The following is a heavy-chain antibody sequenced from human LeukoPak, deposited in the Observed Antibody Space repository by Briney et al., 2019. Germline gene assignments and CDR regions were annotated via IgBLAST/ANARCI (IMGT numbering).Heavy chain of an antibody. Sequence: GASVKVSCKASGGTFSSYAISWVRQAPGQGLEWMGGIIPIFGTANYAQKFQGRVTITADESTSTAYMELSSLRSEDTAVYYCARGPPTMIVVGQLRAFDIWGQGTMVAVSS. CDR1: GGTFSSYA. V-gene: IGHV1-69*13. J-gene: IGHJ3*02. D-gene: IGHD3-22*01. CDR2: IIPIFGTA. CDR3: ARGPPTMIVVGQLRAFDI.